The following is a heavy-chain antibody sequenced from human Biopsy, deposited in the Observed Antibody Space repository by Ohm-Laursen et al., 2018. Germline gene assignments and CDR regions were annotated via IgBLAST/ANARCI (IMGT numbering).Heavy chain of an antibody. J-gene: IGHJ4*02. V-gene: IGHV4-59*08. CDR1: GDSITRSY. D-gene: IGHD3-10*01. Sequence: SQTLSLTCPLSGDSITRSYWSWIRQSPGKGLEWIGHVFDRGTTNYNPSVGSRVTMSEDTSNKQFPLKMISVTAADTAIYYCAHGSGSYYKWDFWGQGILVTVSS. CDR3: AHGSGSYYKWDF. CDR2: VFDRGTT.